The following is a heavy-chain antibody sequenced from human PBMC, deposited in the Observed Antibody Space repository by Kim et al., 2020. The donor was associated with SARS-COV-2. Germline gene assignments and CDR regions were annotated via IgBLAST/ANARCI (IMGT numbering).Heavy chain of an antibody. CDR1: GFTFSDYY. V-gene: IGHV3-11*04. CDR2: ISSSGSTI. Sequence: GGSLRLSCAASGFTFSDYYMSWIRQAPGKGLEWVSYISSSGSTIYYADSVKGRFTISRDNAKNSLYLQMNSLRAEDTAVYYCVICSSTSTLGAGIAAAGGYWGQGTLVTVSS. CDR3: VICSSTSTLGAGIAAAGGY. J-gene: IGHJ4*02. D-gene: IGHD6-13*01.